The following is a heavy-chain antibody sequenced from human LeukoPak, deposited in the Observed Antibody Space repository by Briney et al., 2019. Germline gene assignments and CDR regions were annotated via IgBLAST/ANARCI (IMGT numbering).Heavy chain of an antibody. Sequence: SETLSLTCTVSGGSISSYYWSWIRQPAGKGLEWIGRIYTSGSTNYNPSLKSRVTMSVDTSKNQFSLKLSSVTAADTAVYYCARSWYSSGWVPNYYYYYMDVWGKGTTVTISS. CDR3: ARSWYSSGWVPNYYYYYMDV. D-gene: IGHD6-19*01. J-gene: IGHJ6*03. V-gene: IGHV4-4*07. CDR1: GGSISSYY. CDR2: IYTSGST.